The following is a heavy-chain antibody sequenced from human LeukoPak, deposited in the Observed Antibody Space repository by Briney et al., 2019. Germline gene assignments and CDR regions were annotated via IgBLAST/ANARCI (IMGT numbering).Heavy chain of an antibody. CDR1: GYTFTGYY. J-gene: IGHJ4*02. CDR3: ARATYYQGWVVVPAAIYFDY. Sequence: ASVKVSCKAAGYTFTGYYMHWVRQAPGQGPEWMGWINPNSGGTNYAQKFQGRVTMTRDTSISTAYMELSRLRSDDTAVFYCARATYYQGWVVVPAAIYFDYWGQGTLVTVSS. CDR2: INPNSGGT. V-gene: IGHV1-2*02. D-gene: IGHD2-2*02.